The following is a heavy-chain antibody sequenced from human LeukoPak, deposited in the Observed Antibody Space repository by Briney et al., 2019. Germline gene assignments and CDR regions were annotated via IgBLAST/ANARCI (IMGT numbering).Heavy chain of an antibody. CDR2: INHSGST. CDR1: GGSFSGYY. Sequence: KPSETLSLTCAVYGGSFSGYYWSWIRQPPGKGLEWIGEINHSGSTNYNPSLKSRVTMSVDTSKNQFSLKLSSVTAADTAVYYCARHGYCSSTSCYGDTFDIWGQGTMVTVSS. D-gene: IGHD2-2*01. J-gene: IGHJ3*02. V-gene: IGHV4-34*01. CDR3: ARHGYCSSTSCYGDTFDI.